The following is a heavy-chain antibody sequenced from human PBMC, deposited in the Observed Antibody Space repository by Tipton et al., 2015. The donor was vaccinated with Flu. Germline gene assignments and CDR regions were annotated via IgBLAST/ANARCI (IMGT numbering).Heavy chain of an antibody. CDR1: GGSFSGYY. CDR2: INHSGST. CDR3: ARALGGALDYFDY. J-gene: IGHJ4*02. Sequence: TLSLTCAVYGGSFSGYYWGWIRQPPGKGLEWIGEINHSGSTNYNPSLKSRVTISVDTSKNQFSLKLSSVTAADTAVYYCARALGGALDYFDYWGQGTLVTVSS. D-gene: IGHD3-10*01. V-gene: IGHV4-34*01.